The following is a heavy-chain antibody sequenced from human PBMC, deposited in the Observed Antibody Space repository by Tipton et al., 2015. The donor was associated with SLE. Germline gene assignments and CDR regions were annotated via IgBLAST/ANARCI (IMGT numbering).Heavy chain of an antibody. CDR3: ARGRWELLFDY. Sequence: TLSLTCTVSGASISSGDYYWSWIRQHPGKGLEWIGYIYYIHPSLKSRVTISVDTSKNQFSLKLSSVTAADTAVYYCARGRWELLFDYWGQGTLVTVSS. CDR2: IYYI. D-gene: IGHD1-26*01. CDR1: GASISSGDYY. J-gene: IGHJ4*02. V-gene: IGHV4-30-4*08.